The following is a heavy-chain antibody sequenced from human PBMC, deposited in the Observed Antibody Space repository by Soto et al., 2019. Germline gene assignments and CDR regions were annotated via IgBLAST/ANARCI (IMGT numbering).Heavy chain of an antibody. CDR1: GYTFTSYG. Sequence: QVQLVQSGAEVKKPGASVKVSCKASGYTFTSYGISWVRQAPGQGLEWMGWISDYNGNTNHAQKLQGRVTMTTDTSTSTAYMERRSLRSDDTAVYYCASAALGYSYDELDYWGQGTLVTVSS. J-gene: IGHJ4*02. D-gene: IGHD5-18*01. V-gene: IGHV1-18*01. CDR2: ISDYNGNT. CDR3: ASAALGYSYDELDY.